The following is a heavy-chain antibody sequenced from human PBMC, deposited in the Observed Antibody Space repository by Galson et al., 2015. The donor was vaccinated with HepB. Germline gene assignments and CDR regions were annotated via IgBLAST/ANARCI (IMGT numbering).Heavy chain of an antibody. CDR1: GFTFDDYT. D-gene: IGHD3-10*01. CDR2: ISWNGDNI. CDR3: ARGVRGSYPTFDY. J-gene: IGHJ4*02. V-gene: IGHV3-9*01. Sequence: SLRLSCAASGFTFDDYTMHWVRHTPGKGLEWVSSISWNGDNIGYADSVKGRLTISRDNAKNSLYLRMNSLRAEDTALYYCARGVRGSYPTFDYWGQGTLVTVSS.